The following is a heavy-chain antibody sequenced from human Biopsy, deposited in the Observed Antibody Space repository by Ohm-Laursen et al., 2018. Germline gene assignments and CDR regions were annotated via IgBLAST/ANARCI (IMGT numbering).Heavy chain of an antibody. CDR2: ISYTGHT. V-gene: IGHV4-59*11. CDR1: GGSFTGHY. J-gene: IGHJ4*02. D-gene: IGHD4-23*01. Sequence: SDTLSLTCTVSGGSFTGHYWSWIRQPPGKGLEWIGHISYTGHTSYIASLKSRVTISVDTSRNHFSLRLSSLTAADTAVYYCARGSNDFGGLYFPRWGQGTLLTVSS. CDR3: ARGSNDFGGLYFPR.